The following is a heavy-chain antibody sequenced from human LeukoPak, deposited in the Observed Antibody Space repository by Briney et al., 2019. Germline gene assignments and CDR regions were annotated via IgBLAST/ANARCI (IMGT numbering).Heavy chain of an antibody. Sequence: PSETLSLTCTASGGSISSYYWSWIRQPAGKGLEWIGRIYTSGSTNYNPSLKSRVTISVDTSQNQFSLKLSSVTAADTAVYYCAGLDYYDSSGYYKAFDIWGQGTMVTVSS. D-gene: IGHD3-22*01. V-gene: IGHV4-4*07. J-gene: IGHJ3*02. CDR3: AGLDYYDSSGYYKAFDI. CDR2: IYTSGST. CDR1: GGSISSYY.